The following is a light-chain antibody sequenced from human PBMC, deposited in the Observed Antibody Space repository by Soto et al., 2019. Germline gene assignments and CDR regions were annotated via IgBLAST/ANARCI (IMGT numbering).Light chain of an antibody. Sequence: DIQMTQSPSTLSGSVGDRVTITCRASQTISSWLAWYQQKPGKAPKLLIYKASTLKSGVPSRFSGSGSGTEFTLTISSLQPDDFATYYCQHYISYSEAFGQGTQVELK. J-gene: IGKJ1*01. CDR1: QTISSW. V-gene: IGKV1-5*03. CDR2: KAS. CDR3: QHYISYSEA.